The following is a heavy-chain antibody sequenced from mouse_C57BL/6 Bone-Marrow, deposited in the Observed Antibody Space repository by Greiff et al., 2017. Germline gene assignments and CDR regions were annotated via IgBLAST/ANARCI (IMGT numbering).Heavy chain of an antibody. D-gene: IGHD3-2*02. V-gene: IGHV1-4*01. CDR1: GYTFTSYT. CDR3: ARCSGYDY. J-gene: IGHJ2*01. CDR2: INPSSGYT. Sequence: VHLVESGAELARPGASVKMSCKASGYTFTSYTMHWVNQRPGQGLEWIGYINPSSGYTKYNQKFKDKATLTADKSSSTAYMQRSSLTSEDSAVYYCARCSGYDYWGQGTTLTVSS.